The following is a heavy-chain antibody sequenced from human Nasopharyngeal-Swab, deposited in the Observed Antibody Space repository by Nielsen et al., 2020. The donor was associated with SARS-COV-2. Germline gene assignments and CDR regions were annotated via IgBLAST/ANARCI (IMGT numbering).Heavy chain of an antibody. CDR3: ARDRANWDFDY. CDR2: ISGSGGTI. D-gene: IGHD7-27*01. Sequence: LKISCAASGFTFRDYYMCWIRPAPGKVLEYISYISGSGGTIYYGDSMKGRFTISRDNAKNSLYLQMNSLRAEDTAVYYCARDRANWDFDYWGQGTLVTVSS. J-gene: IGHJ4*02. CDR1: GFTFRDYY. V-gene: IGHV3-11*04.